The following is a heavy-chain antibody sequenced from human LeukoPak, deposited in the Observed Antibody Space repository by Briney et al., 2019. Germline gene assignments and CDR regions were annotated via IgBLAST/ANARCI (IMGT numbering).Heavy chain of an antibody. D-gene: IGHD6-6*01. CDR1: GFTFSSYA. Sequence: GGSLRLSCAASGFTFSSYAMHWVRQAPGKGLEWVAVISYDGSNKYYADSVKGRFTISRDNSKNTLYLQMNSLRAEDTAVYYCARDRRAARRYYFDYWGQGTLVTVSS. CDR3: ARDRRAARRYYFDY. V-gene: IGHV3-30-3*01. CDR2: ISYDGSNK. J-gene: IGHJ4*02.